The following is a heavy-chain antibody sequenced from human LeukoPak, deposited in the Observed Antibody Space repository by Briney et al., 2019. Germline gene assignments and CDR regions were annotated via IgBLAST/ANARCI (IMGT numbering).Heavy chain of an antibody. D-gene: IGHD2-15*01. CDR3: ARRERYLLHIDY. J-gene: IGHJ4*02. Sequence: GGSLRLSCAASGFTFSRFGMHWVRQAPGKGLEWVAVISFDGSNKYYADSVKGRFIISRDNSKNTLYLQMNSLRAEDTAVYYCARRERYLLHIDYWGQGTLVTVSS. V-gene: IGHV3-30*03. CDR2: ISFDGSNK. CDR1: GFTFSRFG.